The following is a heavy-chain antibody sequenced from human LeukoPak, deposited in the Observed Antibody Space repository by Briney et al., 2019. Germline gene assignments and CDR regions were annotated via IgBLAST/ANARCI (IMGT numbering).Heavy chain of an antibody. CDR3: ARGVPRGYSGYDPFDY. J-gene: IGHJ4*02. Sequence: ASVKVSCKASGGTFSSYAISWVRQAPGQGLEWMGGIIPIFGTANYAQKFQGRVTITADKSTSTAYVELSSLRSEDTAVYYCARGVPRGYSGYDPFDYWGQGTLVTVSS. V-gene: IGHV1-69*06. CDR1: GGTFSSYA. D-gene: IGHD5-12*01. CDR2: IIPIFGTA.